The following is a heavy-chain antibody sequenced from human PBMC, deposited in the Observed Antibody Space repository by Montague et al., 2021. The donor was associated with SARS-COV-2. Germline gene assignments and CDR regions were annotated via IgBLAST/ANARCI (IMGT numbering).Heavy chain of an antibody. CDR2: INHSGST. CDR1: GGSFSGYY. D-gene: IGHD3-3*01. J-gene: IGHJ4*02. Sequence: SETLSLTCAVYGGSFSGYYWSWIRQSPGKGLEWIGEINHSGSTHYNPSPKSRVILSVDTSKNQFSLNLSPVTAADAAFYYCARLSGYYGVWGQGTLVTVSS. V-gene: IGHV4-34*01. CDR3: ARLSGYYGV.